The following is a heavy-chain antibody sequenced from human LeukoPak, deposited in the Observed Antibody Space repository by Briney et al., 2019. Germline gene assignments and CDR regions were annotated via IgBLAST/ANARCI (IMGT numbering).Heavy chain of an antibody. J-gene: IGHJ6*02. CDR1: GYTFTSYA. CDR2: INAGNGNT. CDR3: ARGGYPSYYYYGMDV. D-gene: IGHD3-22*01. Sequence: GASVKVSCKASGYTFTSYAMHWVRQAPGQRLEWMGWINAGNGNTKYSQKFQGRVTITRDTSASTAYMELSSLRSEDTAVYYCARGGYPSYYYYGMDVWGQGTTVTVSS. V-gene: IGHV1-3*01.